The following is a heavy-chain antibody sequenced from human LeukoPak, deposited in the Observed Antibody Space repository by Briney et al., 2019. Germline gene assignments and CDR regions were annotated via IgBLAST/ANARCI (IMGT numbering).Heavy chain of an antibody. V-gene: IGHV3-30*02. J-gene: IGHJ4*02. Sequence: GGSLRLSCAASGFTFSSYGMHWVRQAPGKGLKWVAFIRSDGSNKYYADSVKGRFTISRDNAKNSLYLQMNSLRAEDTAVYYCASFSIAVAGTLFDYWGQGTLVTVSS. CDR2: IRSDGSNK. D-gene: IGHD6-19*01. CDR1: GFTFSSYG. CDR3: ASFSIAVAGTLFDY.